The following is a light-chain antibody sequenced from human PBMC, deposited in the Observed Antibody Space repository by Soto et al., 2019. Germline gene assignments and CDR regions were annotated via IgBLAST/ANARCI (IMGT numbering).Light chain of an antibody. J-gene: IGKJ4*01. V-gene: IGKV3-11*01. CDR2: DAS. CDR1: QSVSNY. CDR3: QQRSNWTPVT. Sequence: WTQWPATLSLTPAERATLSCSASQSVSNYLAWYQQKPGQAPRLLIYDASNRASGIPARFSGSGSGTDFTITISSLDPEDFAVYYCQQRSNWTPVTFGGGTKVDIK.